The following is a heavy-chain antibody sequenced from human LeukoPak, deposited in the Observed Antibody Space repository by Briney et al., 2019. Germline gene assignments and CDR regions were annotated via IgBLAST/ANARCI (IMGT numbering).Heavy chain of an antibody. D-gene: IGHD1-26*01. J-gene: IGHJ4*02. CDR1: GYTLTELS. V-gene: IGHV1-24*01. CDR3: ATVPHRPVGAPGDY. CDR2: FDPEDGET. Sequence: ASVKVSCKVSGYTLTELSMHWVRQAPGKGLEWMGGFDPEDGETIYAQKFQGRVTMTEDTSTDTAYMELSSLRSEDTAVYYCATVPHRPVGAPGDYWGQGTLVTVSS.